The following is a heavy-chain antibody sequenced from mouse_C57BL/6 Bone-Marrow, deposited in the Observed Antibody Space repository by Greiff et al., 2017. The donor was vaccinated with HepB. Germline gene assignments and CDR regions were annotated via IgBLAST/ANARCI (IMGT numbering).Heavy chain of an antibody. CDR2: ISNLAYSI. J-gene: IGHJ1*03. Sequence: EVMLVESGGGLVQPGGSLKLSCAASGFTFSDYGMAWVRQAPRKGPEWVAFISNLAYSIYYADTVTGRFTISRENAKNTLYLEMSSLRSEDTAMYYCARYPSYFDVWGTGTTVTVSS. CDR3: ARYPSYFDV. V-gene: IGHV5-15*01. D-gene: IGHD5-1*01. CDR1: GFTFSDYG.